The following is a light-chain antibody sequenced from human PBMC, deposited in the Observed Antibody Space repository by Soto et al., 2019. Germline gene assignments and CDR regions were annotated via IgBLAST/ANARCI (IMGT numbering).Light chain of an antibody. CDR3: QQYNNWPLT. CDR1: QSVGSN. J-gene: IGKJ3*01. Sequence: EVVMTQSPVTLSVSPGERATLSCRASQSVGSNLDWYQQKPGQAPRLLVYGASTRATDIPARFSGSGSGTEFTLTISSLQSEDFAVYFCQQYNNWPLTFGPGTKVDIK. V-gene: IGKV3-15*01. CDR2: GAS.